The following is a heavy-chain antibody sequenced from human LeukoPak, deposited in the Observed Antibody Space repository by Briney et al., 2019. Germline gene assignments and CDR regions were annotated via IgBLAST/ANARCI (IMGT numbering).Heavy chain of an antibody. CDR1: GGTFSSYA. CDR2: IIPIFGTA. J-gene: IGHJ4*02. Sequence: SVTVSCKASGGTFSSYAISWVRQAPGQGLEWMGGIIPIFGTANYAQKFQGRVTITADESTSTAYMELSSLRSEDMAVYYCARDRVDTAMVYWGQGTLVTVSS. CDR3: ARDRVDTAMVY. V-gene: IGHV1-69*13. D-gene: IGHD5-18*01.